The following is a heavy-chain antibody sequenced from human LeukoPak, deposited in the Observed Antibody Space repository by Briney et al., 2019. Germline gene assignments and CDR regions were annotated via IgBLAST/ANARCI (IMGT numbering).Heavy chain of an antibody. J-gene: IGHJ6*02. Sequence: SETLSLTCTVSGGSISSFYWSWIRQPPGKGLEWIGDIYHSGSTYYNPSLKSRVTISVDRSKNQFSLKLSSVTAADTAVYYCARDPCNAVAGRISCGMDVWGQGTTVTVSS. CDR2: IYHSGST. CDR1: GGSISSFY. CDR3: ARDPCNAVAGRISCGMDV. D-gene: IGHD6-19*01. V-gene: IGHV4-59*12.